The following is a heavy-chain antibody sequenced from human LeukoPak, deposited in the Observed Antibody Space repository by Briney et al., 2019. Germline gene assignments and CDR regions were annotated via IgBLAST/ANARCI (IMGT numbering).Heavy chain of an antibody. CDR3: AKAGYDFWSGPGGYYYGMDV. J-gene: IGHJ6*02. V-gene: IGHV3-23*01. CDR1: VFTFSSYA. D-gene: IGHD3-3*01. Sequence: GGSLRLSCAFSVFTFSSYAMSWVRHAPGKGLEWVSAISISVGSTYYADSVKGRFTISRDNSKNTLYLQMNSLRAEDTAVYYCAKAGYDFWSGPGGYYYGMDVWGQGTTVTVSS. CDR2: ISISVGST.